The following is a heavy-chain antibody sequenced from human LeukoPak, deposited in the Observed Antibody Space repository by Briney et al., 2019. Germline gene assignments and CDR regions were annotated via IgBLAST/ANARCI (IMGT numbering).Heavy chain of an antibody. V-gene: IGHV4-61*02. D-gene: IGHD3-3*01. CDR2: ISSSGST. Sequence: MTSETLSLTCTVSGDSISSGDYYGSGIRQPAGKELGGIGRISSSGSTNYNPSLKSRVTISVDTSKNQFSLKLSSVTAADTAVYFCARDFWSGRNWFDPWGQGTLVTVSS. CDR3: ARDFWSGRNWFDP. J-gene: IGHJ5*02. CDR1: GDSISSGDYY.